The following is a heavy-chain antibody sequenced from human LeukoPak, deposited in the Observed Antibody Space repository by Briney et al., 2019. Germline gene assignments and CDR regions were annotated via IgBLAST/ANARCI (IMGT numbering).Heavy chain of an antibody. CDR2: IYSGGST. D-gene: IGHD4-23*01. J-gene: IGHJ4*02. Sequence: GGSLRLPCAASGLSLTSNYMSWVRQAPPKGLAGVSVIYSGGSTYYADSVTRRFTISRDNSKNTLYLQMNSLRAEDTAVYYCARVLPAGNCFDDWGQGILVTVSS. CDR1: GLSLTSNY. CDR3: ARVLPAGNCFDD. V-gene: IGHV3-53*01.